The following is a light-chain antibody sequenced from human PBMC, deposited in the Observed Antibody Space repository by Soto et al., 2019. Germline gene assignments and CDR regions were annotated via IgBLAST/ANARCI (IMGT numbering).Light chain of an antibody. CDR2: AAS. CDR1: QGIINY. CDR3: LQHNSYDYT. J-gene: IGKJ2*01. Sequence: DIQMTQSPSAMSASVGDRVTITWRASQGIINYLAWFQQKPGKVPKRLIYAASSLQSGVPSRFSGSGSGTEVTLTISRRQHEDFATYNCLQHNSYDYTLGQETKLDLK. V-gene: IGKV1-17*03.